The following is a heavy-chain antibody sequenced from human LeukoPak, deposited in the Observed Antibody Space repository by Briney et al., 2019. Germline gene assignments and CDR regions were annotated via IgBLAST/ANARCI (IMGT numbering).Heavy chain of an antibody. CDR3: XXGGRWPEDVFDY. Sequence: GGSLRLSCAASGFTFKSYGMHWVRQAPGKGLEWVTFIRYDGSNKYYADSVKDRFTIARDNTKNTLYQQINSQRTADTAVYDXXXGGRWPEDVFDYWGQGTLVTVSS. CDR2: IRYDGSNK. J-gene: IGHJ4*02. D-gene: IGHD1-26*01. V-gene: IGHV3-30*02. CDR1: GFTFKSYG.